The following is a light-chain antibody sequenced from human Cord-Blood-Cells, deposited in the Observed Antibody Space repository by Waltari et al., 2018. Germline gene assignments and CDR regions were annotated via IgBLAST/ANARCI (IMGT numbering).Light chain of an antibody. CDR2: EVS. V-gene: IGLV2-14*01. J-gene: IGLJ1*01. CDR1: SSDVGRYNY. Sequence: QSALPQPASVSGSPGQSLTISCPGTSSDVGRYNYVPWYQQHPGKAPKLMIYEVSNRPSGVSNRFSGSKSGNTASLTISGLQAEDEADYYCSSYTSSSTLFVFGTGTKVTVL. CDR3: SSYTSSSTLFV.